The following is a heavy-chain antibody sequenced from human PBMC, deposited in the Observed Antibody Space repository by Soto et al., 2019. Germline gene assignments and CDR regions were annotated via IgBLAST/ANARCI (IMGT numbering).Heavy chain of an antibody. J-gene: IGHJ4*02. Sequence: QVQLVQSGAEVKKPGSSVKVSCKASGGTFSSYAISWVRQVPGQGLEWMGGIIPIFGTANYAQKFQGRVTITADESTSTAYMELSSLRSEDTAVYYCAREILYGGNAWWYFDYWGQGTLVTVSS. CDR3: AREILYGGNAWWYFDY. V-gene: IGHV1-69*01. D-gene: IGHD2-15*01. CDR1: GGTFSSYA. CDR2: IIPIFGTA.